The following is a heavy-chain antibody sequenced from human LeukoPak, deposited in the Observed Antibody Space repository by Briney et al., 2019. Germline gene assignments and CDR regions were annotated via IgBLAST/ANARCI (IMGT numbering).Heavy chain of an antibody. D-gene: IGHD7-27*01. V-gene: IGHV1-2*02. CDR2: INFNNGGT. Sequence: ASVKVSCKASGYTFTSYDINWVRQATGQGLEWMGWINFNNGGTNQVQKFQGRVTMTRDTSNTTVYMEMSSLIFDDTAVYYCARYSNSGGDYWGQGTLVTVSS. CDR1: GYTFTSYD. CDR3: ARYSNSGGDY. J-gene: IGHJ4*02.